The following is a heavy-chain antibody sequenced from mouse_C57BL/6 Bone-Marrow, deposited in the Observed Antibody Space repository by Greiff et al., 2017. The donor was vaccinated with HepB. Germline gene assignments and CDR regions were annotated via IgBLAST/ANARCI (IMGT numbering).Heavy chain of an antibody. CDR1: GFNIKDDY. J-gene: IGHJ2*01. Sequence: EVQLQQSGAELVRPGASVKLSCTASGFNIKDDYMHWVKQRPEQGLEWIGWIDPENGDTEYASKFQGKATITADTSSNTAYLQLSSLTSEDTAVYYCTTGDYGNYGYWGQGTTLTVSS. CDR3: TTGDYGNYGY. V-gene: IGHV14-4*01. CDR2: IDPENGDT. D-gene: IGHD2-1*01.